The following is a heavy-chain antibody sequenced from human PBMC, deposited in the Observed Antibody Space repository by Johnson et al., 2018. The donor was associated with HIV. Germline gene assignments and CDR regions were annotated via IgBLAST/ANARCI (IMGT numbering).Heavy chain of an antibody. CDR2: ISSSGDDI. V-gene: IGHV3-48*03. CDR1: GFTFNNYE. J-gene: IGHJ3*02. Sequence: VQLVESGGGLIQPGGSLRLLCAASGFTFNNYELNWVRQAPGKGLEWISYISSSGDDIYYADSVTGRFTISRDNTKNSLSLQMSSLRAEDTAVYYCARGGIAAAGDAFDIWGQGTMVTVSS. D-gene: IGHD6-13*01. CDR3: ARGGIAAAGDAFDI.